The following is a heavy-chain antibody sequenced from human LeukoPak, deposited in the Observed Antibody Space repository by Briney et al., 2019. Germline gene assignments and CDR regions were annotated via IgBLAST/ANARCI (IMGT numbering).Heavy chain of an antibody. Sequence: GGSLTLSCAASGFTFSSFRMLWLRHAPRKGREGVSRINGDGNTTTNTDHVKGRLTIYRDNAKNTLYLQIHSQREEDGAFFLCAREARNCSGGTCYSRSFDYWGQGTLVTVCS. J-gene: IGHJ4*02. D-gene: IGHD2-15*01. CDR1: GFTFSSFR. CDR2: INGDGNTT. CDR3: AREARNCSGGTCYSRSFDY. V-gene: IGHV3-74*01.